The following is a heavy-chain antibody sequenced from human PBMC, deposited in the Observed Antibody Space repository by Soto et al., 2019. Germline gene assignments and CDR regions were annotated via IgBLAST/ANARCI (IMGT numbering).Heavy chain of an antibody. V-gene: IGHV4-31*03. CDR1: GGSISSGGYY. J-gene: IGHJ4*03. Sequence: PSETLSLTCTVSGGSISSGGYYWSWIRQHPGKGLEWIGYIYYSGSTYYNPSLKSRVTISVDTSKNQFSLKLSSVTAADTAVYYCARGNKGDYVGYFDYWGQGTLVTVSS. D-gene: IGHD4-17*01. CDR2: IYYSGST. CDR3: ARGNKGDYVGYFDY.